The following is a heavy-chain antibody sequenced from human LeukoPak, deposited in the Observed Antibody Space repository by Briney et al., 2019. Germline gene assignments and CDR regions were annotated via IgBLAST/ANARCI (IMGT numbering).Heavy chain of an antibody. D-gene: IGHD2-2*01. Sequence: SETLSLTCTVSGGSISSYYWSWIRQPPGKGLEWIGYIYYSGSTNYNPSLKSRVTISVDTSKNQFSLKLSSVTAADTAVYYCARRRTLDYWGQGTLVTVSS. J-gene: IGHJ4*02. CDR2: IYYSGST. V-gene: IGHV4-59*12. CDR3: ARRRTLDY. CDR1: GGSISSYY.